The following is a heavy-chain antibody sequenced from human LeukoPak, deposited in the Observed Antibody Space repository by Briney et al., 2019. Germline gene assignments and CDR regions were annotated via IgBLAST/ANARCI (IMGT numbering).Heavy chain of an antibody. Sequence: AGGSLRLSCAASGFTFSSYSMNWVRQAPGKGLEWVSSISSSSSYIYYADSVKGRFTISRDNAKNSLYLQMNSLRAEDTAVYYCARDMASGWYFKAGESDAFDIWGQGTMVTVSS. J-gene: IGHJ3*02. D-gene: IGHD6-19*01. CDR3: ARDMASGWYFKAGESDAFDI. V-gene: IGHV3-21*01. CDR1: GFTFSSYS. CDR2: ISSSSSYI.